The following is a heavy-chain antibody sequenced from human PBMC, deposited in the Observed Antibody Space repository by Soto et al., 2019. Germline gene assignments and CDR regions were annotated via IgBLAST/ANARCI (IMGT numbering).Heavy chain of an antibody. CDR3: ARDRYYESSGYSSNYYYYGTDV. D-gene: IGHD3-22*01. Sequence: GGSLRLSCAASGFTFRSYAMHWVRQAPGKGLEWVAVISYDGSNKYYADSVKGRFTISRDNSKNTLFLQMNSLRAEDTAVYYCARDRYYESSGYSSNYYYYGTDVWGRGTTVTVSS. CDR1: GFTFRSYA. J-gene: IGHJ6*02. V-gene: IGHV3-30-3*01. CDR2: ISYDGSNK.